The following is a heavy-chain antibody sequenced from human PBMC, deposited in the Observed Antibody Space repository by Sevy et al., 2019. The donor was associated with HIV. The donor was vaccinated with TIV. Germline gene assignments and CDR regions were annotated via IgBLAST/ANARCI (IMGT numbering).Heavy chain of an antibody. CDR1: GFTFSSYS. CDR2: ISSSSSYI. J-gene: IGHJ4*02. Sequence: GGSLRLSCAASGFTFSSYSMNWVRQAPGKGLEWVSSISSSSSYIYYADSVKGRFTISRDNAKNSLYLQMNSLRAEDTAVYYCARDRSRYCSSTSCSHFDYWGQRTLVTVSS. V-gene: IGHV3-21*01. D-gene: IGHD2-2*01. CDR3: ARDRSRYCSSTSCSHFDY.